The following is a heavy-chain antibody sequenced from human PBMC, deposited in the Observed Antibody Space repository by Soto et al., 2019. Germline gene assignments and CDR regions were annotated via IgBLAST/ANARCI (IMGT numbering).Heavy chain of an antibody. D-gene: IGHD6-19*01. CDR3: ARVSTAVAGSHYYYYYGLDV. J-gene: IGHJ6*02. Sequence: NPSETLSLTCTVSGGSVSSGSYYWSWIRQPPGKGLEWIGYIYYSGSTNYNPSLKSRVTISVDTSKNQFSLKLSSVTAADTAVYYCARVSTAVAGSHYYYYYGLDVRGQGTTVTVSS. CDR2: IYYSGST. V-gene: IGHV4-61*01. CDR1: GGSVSSGSYY.